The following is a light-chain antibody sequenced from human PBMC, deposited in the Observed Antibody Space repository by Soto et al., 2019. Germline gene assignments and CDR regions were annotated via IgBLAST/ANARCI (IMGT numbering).Light chain of an antibody. CDR3: QQRSNWPPIT. CDR1: QSVSSY. Sequence: EIVLTQSPATLSLSPGERATLSCRASQSVSSYLAWYQQKPGQAPRLLIYDASNRATGIPARFSGSGSGTDCTLTISSLEPEDFAVYSCQQRSNWPPITFGQGTRLEIK. CDR2: DAS. J-gene: IGKJ5*01. V-gene: IGKV3-11*01.